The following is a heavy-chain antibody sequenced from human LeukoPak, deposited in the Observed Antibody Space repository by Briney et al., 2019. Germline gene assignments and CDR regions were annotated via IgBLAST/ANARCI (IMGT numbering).Heavy chain of an antibody. CDR2: MNPNSGNT. CDR1: GYTFTSYD. CDR3: ARVTQYGSGWYSYYYYYGMDV. J-gene: IGHJ6*02. V-gene: IGHV1-8*01. D-gene: IGHD6-19*01. Sequence: ASVKVSCKASGYTFTSYDINWVRQATGQGLEWMGWMNPNSGNTGYAQKFQGRVTMTRNTSISTAYMELSSLRSEDTAVYYRARVTQYGSGWYSYYYYYGMDVWGQGTTVTVSS.